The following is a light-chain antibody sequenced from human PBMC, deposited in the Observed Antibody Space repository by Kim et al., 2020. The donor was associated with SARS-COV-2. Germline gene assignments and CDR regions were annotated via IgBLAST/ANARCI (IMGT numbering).Light chain of an antibody. J-gene: IGKJ4*01. V-gene: IGKV1-12*01. Sequence: SASVGDRVTITCRASEYIYTWLAWYQQQPGKAPKLLVSGASNLQPGVPPRFSASGSGTDFTLTISRLQPEDFATYYCQELNTFPLTFGGGTKVEI. CDR1: EYIYTW. CDR2: GAS. CDR3: QELNTFPLT.